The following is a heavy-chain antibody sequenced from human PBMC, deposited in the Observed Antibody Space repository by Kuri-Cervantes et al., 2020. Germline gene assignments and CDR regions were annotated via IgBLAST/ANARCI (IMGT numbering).Heavy chain of an antibody. V-gene: IGHV4-39*01. CDR2: IYYSGST. CDR3: ARRGSGWSLVY. Sequence: ESLKISCTVSGGSISSSSYYWGWIRQPPGKGLEWIGSIYYSGSTYYNPSLKSRVTISADTSKNQFSLKLSSVTAADTAVYYCARRGSGWSLVYWGQGTLVTVSS. D-gene: IGHD6-19*01. J-gene: IGHJ4*02. CDR1: GGSISSSSYY.